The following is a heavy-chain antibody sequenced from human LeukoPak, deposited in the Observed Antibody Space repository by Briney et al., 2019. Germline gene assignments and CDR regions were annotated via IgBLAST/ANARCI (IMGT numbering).Heavy chain of an antibody. CDR2: IKQDGSEK. Sequence: GGSLRLSCVVSGFTFSSYWMSWVRQAPGRGLEWVANIKQDGSEKYYVDSVKGRFTMSRDNAKNSLYLQMNSLRAEDTAVYYCARVQWELRGVGSYFEYWGQGALVTVSS. D-gene: IGHD1-26*01. CDR3: ARVQWELRGVGSYFEY. V-gene: IGHV3-7*01. CDR1: GFTFSSYW. J-gene: IGHJ4*02.